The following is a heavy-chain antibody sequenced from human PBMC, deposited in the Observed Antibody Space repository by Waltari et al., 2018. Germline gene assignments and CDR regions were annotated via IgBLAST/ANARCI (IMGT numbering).Heavy chain of an antibody. J-gene: IGHJ4*02. CDR2: IKGDGSEI. CDR1: GFTFSNSW. V-gene: IGHV3-7*01. Sequence: EVQLVESEGDLVQPGGSLRLSCAASGFTFSNSWMDWVRQAPGKGLGWVANIKGDGSEIYYVDSVKGRFTIARDNDKNSLSLELNSLRVEDTAVYYCSWTLDYWGQGTLVTVSS. CDR3: SWTLDY.